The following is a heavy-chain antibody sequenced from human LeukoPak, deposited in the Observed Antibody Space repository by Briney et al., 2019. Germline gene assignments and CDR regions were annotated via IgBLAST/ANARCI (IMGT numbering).Heavy chain of an antibody. J-gene: IGHJ4*02. D-gene: IGHD3-3*01. V-gene: IGHV3-20*04. CDR1: GFTFDDYG. CDR3: ASSKYYDFWTGRFDY. Sequence: GGSLRLSCAASGFTFDDYGMSWVRQAPGKGLEWVSGINWNGGSTGYADSVKGRFTISRDNAKNSLYLQMNSLRAEDTALSYCASSKYYDFWTGRFDYWGQGTLVTVSS. CDR2: INWNGGST.